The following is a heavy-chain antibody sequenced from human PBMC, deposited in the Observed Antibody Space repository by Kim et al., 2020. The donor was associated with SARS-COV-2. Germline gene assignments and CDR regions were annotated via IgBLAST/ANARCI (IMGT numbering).Heavy chain of an antibody. V-gene: IGHV7-4-1*02. CDR1: GYTFTSYA. J-gene: IGHJ6*02. Sequence: ASVKVSCKASGYTFTSYAMNWVRQAPGQGLEWMGWINTNTGNPTYAQGFTGRFVFSLDTSVSTAYLQISSLKAEDTAVYYCARDQRDTIFGVVISPRGGMDVWGQGTTVTVSS. CDR3: ARDQRDTIFGVVISPRGGMDV. D-gene: IGHD3-3*01. CDR2: INTNTGNP.